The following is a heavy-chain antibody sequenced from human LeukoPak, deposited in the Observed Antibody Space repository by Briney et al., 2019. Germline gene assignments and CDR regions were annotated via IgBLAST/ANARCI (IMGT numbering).Heavy chain of an antibody. CDR3: AGGSGWLIDY. D-gene: IGHD6-19*01. Sequence: PGGSLRLSCAATGFIFRSYAMTWVRQAPGKGLEWVANIKQDGSEKYYVDSVKGRFTISRDNTKNSLYLQMNSLRAEDTAVYYCAGGSGWLIDYWGQGTLVTVSS. J-gene: IGHJ4*02. CDR2: IKQDGSEK. V-gene: IGHV3-7*01. CDR1: GFIFRSYA.